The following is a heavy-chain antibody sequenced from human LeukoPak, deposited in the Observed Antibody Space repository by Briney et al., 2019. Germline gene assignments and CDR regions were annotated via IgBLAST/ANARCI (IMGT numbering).Heavy chain of an antibody. D-gene: IGHD3-22*01. CDR3: AWLPTFYYDSSGYHYDY. CDR2: TAGSGISK. J-gene: IGHJ4*02. CDR1: GFTFNNCA. Sequence: GGSLRLSCAASGFTFNNCAVSWVRQAPGRGLEWASSTAGSGISKDYADSVKGRFTISKDKSKNTLYLQMDNLRAEDTGVYFCAWLPTFYYDSSGYHYDYWGQGTLVTVSS. V-gene: IGHV3-23*01.